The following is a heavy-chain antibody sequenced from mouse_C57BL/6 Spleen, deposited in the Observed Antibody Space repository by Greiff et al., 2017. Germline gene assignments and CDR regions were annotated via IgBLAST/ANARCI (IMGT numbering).Heavy chain of an antibody. CDR2: INPGSGGT. D-gene: IGHD4-1*01. CDR3: ARWGLGRAMDY. CDR1: GYAFTNYL. J-gene: IGHJ4*01. V-gene: IGHV1-54*01. Sequence: QVQLQQSGAELVRPGTSVKVSCKASGYAFTNYLIEWVKQRPGQGLEWIGVINPGSGGTNYNEKFKGKATLTADTSSSTAYMQLSRLTSEDSAVYFWARWGLGRAMDYWGQGTSVTVSS.